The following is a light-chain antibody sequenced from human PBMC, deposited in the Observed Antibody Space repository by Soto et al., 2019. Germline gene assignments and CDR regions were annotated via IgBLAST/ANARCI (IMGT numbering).Light chain of an antibody. Sequence: NFMLTQPHSVSESPGKTVTISCTRSSGSIGSSYVQWYQQRPGSSPTTVIFEDNQRPTGVPVRFSGSIDSSSNSASLVISGLRAEDEAYYCCQSYDTSNPLVFGGGTKLTVL. CDR3: QSYDTSNPLV. J-gene: IGLJ3*02. CDR2: EDN. V-gene: IGLV6-57*01. CDR1: SGSIGSSY.